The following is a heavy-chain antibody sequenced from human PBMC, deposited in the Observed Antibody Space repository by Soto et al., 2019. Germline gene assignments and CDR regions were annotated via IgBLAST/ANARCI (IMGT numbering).Heavy chain of an antibody. CDR3: AKDHCISTCCYPSYYYYYGMDV. D-gene: IGHD2-2*01. CDR2: ISYDGSNK. CDR1: GFTFSSYG. Sequence: QVQLVESGGGVVQPGRSLRLSCAASGFTFSSYGMHWVRQAPGKGLEWVAVISYDGSNKYYADSVKGRFTIYRDNSKNTLYLQMNSLRAEDTAVYYCAKDHCISTCCYPSYYYYYGMDVWGQGTTVTVSS. V-gene: IGHV3-30*18. J-gene: IGHJ6*02.